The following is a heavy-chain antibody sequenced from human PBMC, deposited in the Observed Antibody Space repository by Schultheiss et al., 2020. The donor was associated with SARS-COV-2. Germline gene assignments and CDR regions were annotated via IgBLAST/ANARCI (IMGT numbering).Heavy chain of an antibody. D-gene: IGHD6-6*01. CDR1: GFTFSSYG. Sequence: GGSLRLSCAASGFTFSSYGMHWVRQAPGKGLEWVAVISYDGSNKYYADSVKGRFTISRDNSKNTLYLQMNSLRAEDTAVYYCAREYSSSSRDYYYYGMDVWGQGTTVTVSS. J-gene: IGHJ6*02. V-gene: IGHV3-30*03. CDR2: ISYDGSNK. CDR3: AREYSSSSRDYYYYGMDV.